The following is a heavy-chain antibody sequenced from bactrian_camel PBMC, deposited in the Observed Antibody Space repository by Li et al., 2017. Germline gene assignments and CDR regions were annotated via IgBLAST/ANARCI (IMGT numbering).Heavy chain of an antibody. CDR3: AADLDRGLGAWGPSCPRGRVRD. V-gene: IGHV3S53*01. Sequence: HVQLVESGGGTVQAGGSLRLSCVASGSVRTRYCMAWFRQGPNKEREEVARVDSDLTRTYAESVRGRFTVSKDNTEDTLYLEMTSLKPEDTATYYCAADLDRGLGAWGPSCPRGRVRDLGSGDPGHRLL. CDR2: VDSDLTR. CDR1: GSVRTRYC. D-gene: IGHD1*01. J-gene: IGHJ4*01.